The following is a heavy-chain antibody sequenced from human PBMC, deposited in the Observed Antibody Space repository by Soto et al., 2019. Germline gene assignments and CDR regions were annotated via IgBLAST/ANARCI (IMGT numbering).Heavy chain of an antibody. CDR1: GYTLTELS. Sequence: ASVKVSCKVSGYTLTELSMHWVRQAPGKGLEWMGGFDPEDGETIYAQKFQGRVTMTEDTSIDTAYMELSGLRSEDTAVYYCATDPSPLVGATYWGQGTMVTVSS. CDR2: FDPEDGET. J-gene: IGHJ4*02. D-gene: IGHD1-26*01. CDR3: ATDPSPLVGATY. V-gene: IGHV1-24*01.